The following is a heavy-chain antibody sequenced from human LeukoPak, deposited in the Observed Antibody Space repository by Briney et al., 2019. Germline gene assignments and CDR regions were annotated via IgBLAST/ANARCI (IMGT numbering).Heavy chain of an antibody. CDR3: ARVFSWGEGYFDY. CDR1: GFTFSSYS. D-gene: IGHD3-16*01. CDR2: ISSSSSTI. V-gene: IGHV3-48*04. Sequence: PGGSLRLSCAASGFTFSSYSMNWVRQAPGKGLEWVSYISSSSSTIYYADSVKGRFTISRDNAKNSLYLQMNSLRAEDTAVYYCARVFSWGEGYFDYWGQGTLVTVSS. J-gene: IGHJ4*02.